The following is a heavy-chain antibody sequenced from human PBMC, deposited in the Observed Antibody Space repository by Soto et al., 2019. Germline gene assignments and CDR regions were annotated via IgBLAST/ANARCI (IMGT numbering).Heavy chain of an antibody. CDR3: ARARREDGSSSIWFDP. Sequence: GGSLRLSCAASGFTFSSYWMSWVRQAPGKGLEWVANIKQDGSEKYYVDSVKGRFTISRDNAKNSLYLQMNSLRAEDTAVYYCARARREDGSSSIWFDPWGQGTLVTVSS. CDR1: GFTFSSYW. V-gene: IGHV3-7*01. J-gene: IGHJ5*02. D-gene: IGHD6-6*01. CDR2: IKQDGSEK.